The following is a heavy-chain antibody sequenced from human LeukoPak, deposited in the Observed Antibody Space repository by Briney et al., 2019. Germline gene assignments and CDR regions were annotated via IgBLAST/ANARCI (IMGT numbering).Heavy chain of an antibody. V-gene: IGHV3-48*03. CDR3: ARGARSSSWYYYYYGMDV. D-gene: IGHD6-13*01. J-gene: IGHJ6*02. Sequence: GGSLRLSCAASGFTFSSYEMNWVRQAPGKGLEWVSYISSSGSPVYYADSVKGRFTISRDNAKNSVYLQMNSLRAEDTAVYYGARGARSSSWYYYYYGMDVWGQGTTVTVSS. CDR2: ISSSGSPV. CDR1: GFTFSSYE.